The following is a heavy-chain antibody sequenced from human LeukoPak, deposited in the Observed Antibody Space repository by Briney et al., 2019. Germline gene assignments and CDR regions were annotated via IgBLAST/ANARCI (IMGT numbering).Heavy chain of an antibody. Sequence: ASVKVSCKASGYTFTSYYMHWVRQAPGQGLEWMGIINPSGGSTSYAQKFQGRVTMTRDTSTSTVYMELSSPRSEDTAVYYCAREPDNTAMAPDGMDVWGQGTTVTVSS. J-gene: IGHJ6*02. CDR1: GYTFTSYY. D-gene: IGHD5-18*01. CDR3: AREPDNTAMAPDGMDV. CDR2: INPSGGST. V-gene: IGHV1-46*01.